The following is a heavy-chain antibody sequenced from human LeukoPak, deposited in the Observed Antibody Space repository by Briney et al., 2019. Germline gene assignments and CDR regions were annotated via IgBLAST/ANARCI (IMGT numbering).Heavy chain of an antibody. J-gene: IGHJ6*02. CDR3: ARVADTAMVERVPYYYYGMDV. Sequence: GGSLRLSCAASGFTFSSYSMNWVRQAPGKGLEWVSSISSSSSYIYYADSVKGRFTISRDNAKNSLYLQMNSLRAEDTAAYYCARVADTAMVERVPYYYYGMDVWGQGTTVTVSS. CDR2: ISSSSSYI. CDR1: GFTFSSYS. V-gene: IGHV3-21*01. D-gene: IGHD5-18*01.